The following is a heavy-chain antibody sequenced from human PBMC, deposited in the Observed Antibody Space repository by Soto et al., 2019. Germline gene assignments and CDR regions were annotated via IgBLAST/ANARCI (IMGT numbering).Heavy chain of an antibody. Sequence: ASVKVSCKAYGYTFTDYDINWVRQAAGQGLEWMGWMNPNTGNTAYAQKFQGRLTLTRDTSMGTAYMDLSSLTSEDTAVYYCARGFSSYSDFWAQGTLVTVS. CDR2: MNPNTGNT. CDR3: ARGFSSYSDF. CDR1: GYTFTDYD. J-gene: IGHJ4*02. D-gene: IGHD6-13*01. V-gene: IGHV1-8*01.